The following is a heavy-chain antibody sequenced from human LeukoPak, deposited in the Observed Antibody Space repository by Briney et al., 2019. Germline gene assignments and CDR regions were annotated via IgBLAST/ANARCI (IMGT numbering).Heavy chain of an antibody. Sequence: GESLKISCAASGFTFSSYAMSWVRRAPGKGLEWVSSISGSGGSTYYADSVKGRFTISRDNSKNTLYLQMNSLRAEDTAVYFCAKGAMSVAGIFDYWGQGTLVTVSS. D-gene: IGHD6-19*01. CDR2: ISGSGGST. J-gene: IGHJ4*02. V-gene: IGHV3-23*01. CDR1: GFTFSSYA. CDR3: AKGAMSVAGIFDY.